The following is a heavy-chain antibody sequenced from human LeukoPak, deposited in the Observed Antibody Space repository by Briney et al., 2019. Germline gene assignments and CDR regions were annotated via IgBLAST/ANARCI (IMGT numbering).Heavy chain of an antibody. J-gene: IGHJ4*02. CDR2: IKSKTDGGTT. CDR1: GFTFSNAW. V-gene: IGHV3-15*01. D-gene: IGHD6-13*01. CDR3: TTDPESIAAAGTLVGFDY. Sequence: GGSLRLSCAASGFTFSNAWMSWVRQAPGKGLEWVGRIKSKTDGGTTDYAAPVKGRFTISRDDSKNTLYQQMNSLKTEDTAVYYCTTDPESIAAAGTLVGFDYWGQGTLVTVSS.